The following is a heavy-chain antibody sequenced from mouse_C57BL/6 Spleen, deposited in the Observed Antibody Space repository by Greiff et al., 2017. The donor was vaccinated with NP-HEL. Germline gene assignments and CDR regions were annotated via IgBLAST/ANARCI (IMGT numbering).Heavy chain of an antibody. J-gene: IGHJ1*03. CDR3: ARDWGTTVVAPGYFDV. V-gene: IGHV5-4*01. CDR1: GFTFSSYA. D-gene: IGHD1-1*01. Sequence: EVKLVESGGGLVKPGGSLKLSCAASGFTFSSYAMSWVRQTPEKRLEWVATISDGGSYTYYPDNVKGRFTISRDNAKNNLYLQMSHLKSEDTAMYYCARDWGTTVVAPGYFDVWGTGTTVTVSS. CDR2: ISDGGSYT.